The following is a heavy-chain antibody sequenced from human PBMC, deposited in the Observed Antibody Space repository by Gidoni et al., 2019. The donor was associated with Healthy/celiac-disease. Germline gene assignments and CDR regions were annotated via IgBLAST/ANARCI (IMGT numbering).Heavy chain of an antibody. CDR3: ATHCSSTSCPLAGDY. D-gene: IGHD2-2*01. CDR1: GFPFSSYG. Sequence: QVQRVESGGGVVQPGRSLRLPCAASGFPFSSYGMHWARQAPGKVREWVAVISYEGSNKYYADSVKGRFTISRDNSKNTLYLQMNSLRAEDTAVYYCATHCSSTSCPLAGDYWGQGTLVTVSS. CDR2: ISYEGSNK. V-gene: IGHV3-30*03. J-gene: IGHJ4*02.